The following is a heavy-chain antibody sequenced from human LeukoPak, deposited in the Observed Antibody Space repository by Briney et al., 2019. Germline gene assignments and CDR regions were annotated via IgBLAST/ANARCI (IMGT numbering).Heavy chain of an antibody. CDR2: IKSKTDGGTT. J-gene: IGHJ4*02. CDR1: GFTYSNAW. D-gene: IGHD2-21*01. Sequence: KSGGSLRLSCAASGFTYSNAWMSWVRQAPGKGLEWVGRIKSKTDGGTTDYAAPVKGRFTISRDDSKNTLYLQMNSLRVEDTAVYYCAGGSRGDVSGGYWGQGTLVTVSS. V-gene: IGHV3-15*01. CDR3: AGGSRGDVSGGY.